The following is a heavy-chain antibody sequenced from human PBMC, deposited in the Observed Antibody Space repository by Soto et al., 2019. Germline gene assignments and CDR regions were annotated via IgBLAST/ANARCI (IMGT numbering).Heavy chain of an antibody. D-gene: IGHD2-15*01. V-gene: IGHV4-4*02. CDR3: ATLPPRIVVVVLPIPS. Sequence: QVQLQQSGPRLARPSGTLSLTCVVSGGSISSTNWWTWVRQTPGKGLEWIGEVYHTGSTKYNPSLKNRVPISLDKSNTQFPLNLKSVTAADTAVYYCATLPPRIVVVVLPIPSWGQGTLVTVSS. CDR2: VYHTGST. CDR1: GGSISSTNW. J-gene: IGHJ4*02.